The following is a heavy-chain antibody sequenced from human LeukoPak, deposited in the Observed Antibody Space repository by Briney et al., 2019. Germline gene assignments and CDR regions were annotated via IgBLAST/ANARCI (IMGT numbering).Heavy chain of an antibody. CDR3: AREAYYASGSYYNH. CDR1: GFTFNNFG. Sequence: GGSLRLSCAASGFTFNNFGMHWVRQAPGEGLEWVAVISAGGSTKYYADSVKGRFTISRDNSKNTLSLQMDSLRAEDSAVYYCAREAYYASGSYYNHWGQGTLVTVSS. V-gene: IGHV3-30*03. D-gene: IGHD3-10*01. CDR2: ISAGGSTK. J-gene: IGHJ4*02.